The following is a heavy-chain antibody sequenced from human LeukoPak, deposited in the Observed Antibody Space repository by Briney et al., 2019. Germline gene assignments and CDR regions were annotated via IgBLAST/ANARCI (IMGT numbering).Heavy chain of an antibody. CDR2: ISYDGSNK. V-gene: IGHV3-30*03. CDR3: ARGPPYCGGDCYSGAFDI. J-gene: IGHJ3*02. Sequence: GGSLRLSCAASGFTFSSYNMNWVRQAPGKGLEWVAVISYDGSNKYYADSVKGRFTISRDNSKNTLYLQMNSLRAEDTAVYYCARGPPYCGGDCYSGAFDIWGQGTMVTVSS. CDR1: GFTFSSYN. D-gene: IGHD2-21*02.